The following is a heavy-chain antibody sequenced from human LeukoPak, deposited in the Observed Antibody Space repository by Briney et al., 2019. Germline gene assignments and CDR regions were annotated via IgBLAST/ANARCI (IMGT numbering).Heavy chain of an antibody. CDR3: ARDERQCSGGSCYPSDY. CDR1: RFTFTTYA. Sequence: NSGGSLRLSCAASRFTFTTYAMNWVRQAPGKGLEWVSSISSTSTFIYYADSVKGRCTISRDNAKNSLYLQMNSLRAEDTAVYYCARDERQCSGGSCYPSDYWGQGTLVTVSS. D-gene: IGHD2-15*01. V-gene: IGHV3-21*01. CDR2: ISSTSTFI. J-gene: IGHJ4*02.